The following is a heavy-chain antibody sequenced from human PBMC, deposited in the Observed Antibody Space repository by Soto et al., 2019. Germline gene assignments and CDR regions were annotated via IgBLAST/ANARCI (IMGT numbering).Heavy chain of an antibody. V-gene: IGHV4-59*08. J-gene: IGHJ4*02. D-gene: IGHD4-17*01. Sequence: SETLSLTCTVSGGSISSYYWSWIRQPPGKGLEWIGYIYYSGSTNYNPSLKSRVTISVDTSKNQFSLKLSSVTAADTAIYYCARPSSLITVTKAVPDYYWGQGTLVTVSS. CDR3: ARPSSLITVTKAVPDYY. CDR2: IYYSGST. CDR1: GGSISSYY.